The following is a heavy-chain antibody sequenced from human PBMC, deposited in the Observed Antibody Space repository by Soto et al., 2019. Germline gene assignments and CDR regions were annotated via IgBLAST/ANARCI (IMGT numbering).Heavy chain of an antibody. D-gene: IGHD3-22*01. J-gene: IGHJ6*02. CDR2: IYYSGST. V-gene: IGHV4-61*01. Sequence: SETLSLTCTVSGGSVSSGSYYWSWIRQPPGKGLEWIGYIYYSGSTNYNPSLKSRVTISVDTSKNQFSLKLSSVTAADTAGYYCARDDYDSRIYGMDVWGQGTTVTVSS. CDR1: GGSVSSGSYY. CDR3: ARDDYDSRIYGMDV.